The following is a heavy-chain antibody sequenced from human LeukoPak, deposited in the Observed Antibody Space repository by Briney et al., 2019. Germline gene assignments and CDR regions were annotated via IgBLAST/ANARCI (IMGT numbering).Heavy chain of an antibody. V-gene: IGHV3-30*04. CDR3: AREGGGNSGPNAFDI. D-gene: IGHD4-23*01. CDR2: ISYDGSNK. CDR1: GFTFSSYA. Sequence: PGGSLRLSCAASGFTFSSYAMHWVRQAPGKGLEWVAVISYDGSNKYYADSVKGRFTISRDNSKNTLYLQMNSLRAEDTAVYYCAREGGGNSGPNAFDIWGQGTMVTVSS. J-gene: IGHJ3*02.